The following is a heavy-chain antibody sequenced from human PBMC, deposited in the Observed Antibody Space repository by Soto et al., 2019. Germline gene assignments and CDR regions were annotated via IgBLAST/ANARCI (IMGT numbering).Heavy chain of an antibody. CDR3: AKVPQGEMATVFQAFDL. Sequence: VGSLRLACGASGFTFRRYAMSWVRQAAGKGVEGVSAISGSGVRTYYADSVKGRFAVSRDNSKSTLYLQINSLRDEDKAVYYCAKVPQGEMATVFQAFDLWGEGPMVTVSS. CDR1: GFTFRRYA. V-gene: IGHV3-23*01. J-gene: IGHJ3*01. CDR2: ISGSGVRT. D-gene: IGHD4-4*01.